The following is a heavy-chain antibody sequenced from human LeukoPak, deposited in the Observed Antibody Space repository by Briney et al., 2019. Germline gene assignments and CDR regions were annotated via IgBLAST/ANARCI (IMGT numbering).Heavy chain of an antibody. CDR3: ARRRVVVVAATVPSLKRYWYFDL. V-gene: IGHV4-34*01. CDR1: GGSFSGYY. D-gene: IGHD2-15*01. Sequence: SETLSLTCAVYGGSFSGYYWSWIRQPPGKGLEWIGEINHSGSTNYNPSLKSRVTISVDTSKNQLSLKLSSVTAADTAVYYCARRRVVVVAATVPSLKRYWYFDLWGRGTLVTVSS. J-gene: IGHJ2*01. CDR2: INHSGST.